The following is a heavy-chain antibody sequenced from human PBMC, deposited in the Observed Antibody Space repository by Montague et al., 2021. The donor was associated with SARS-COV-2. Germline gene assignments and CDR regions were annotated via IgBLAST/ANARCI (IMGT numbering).Heavy chain of an antibody. D-gene: IGHD3-22*01. Sequence: SLRPSCAASGFTFSSYEMNWVRQAPGKGLEWVSYISSSGSTIYYADSVKGRFTISRDNAKNSRYLQMNSLRAEDTAVYYCASLNYYDSSGYYSGGTPDEYFQHWGQGTLVTVSS. CDR1: GFTFSSYE. V-gene: IGHV3-48*03. CDR2: ISSSGSTI. J-gene: IGHJ1*01. CDR3: ASLNYYDSSGYYSGGTPDEYFQH.